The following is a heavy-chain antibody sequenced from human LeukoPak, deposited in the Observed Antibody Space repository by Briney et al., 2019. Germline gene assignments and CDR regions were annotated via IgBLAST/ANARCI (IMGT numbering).Heavy chain of an antibody. CDR2: IKSKTDGGTT. J-gene: IGHJ4*02. V-gene: IGHV3-15*01. CDR1: GFTFSNAW. CDR3: TTDPLYYGAEPIDY. D-gene: IGHD4-17*01. Sequence: PGGSLRLSCAASGFTFSNAWMSWVRQAPGKGLEWVGRIKSKTDGGTTDYAAPVKGRFTISRDDSKNTLYLQMNSLKTEDTAVYYCTTDPLYYGAEPIDYWGQGTLVTVSS.